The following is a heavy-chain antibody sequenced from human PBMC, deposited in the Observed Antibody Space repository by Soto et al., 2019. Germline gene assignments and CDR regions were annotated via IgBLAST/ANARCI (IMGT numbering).Heavy chain of an antibody. CDR2: IYYSGST. V-gene: IGHV4-30-4*01. D-gene: IGHD6-13*01. Sequence: SETLSLTCTVSGGSISSGDYYWSWIRQPPGKGLEWIGYIYYSGSTYYNPSLKSRVTISVDTSKNQFSLKLSSVTAADTAVYYCVRRGSIAAAGTKNWFDPWGQGTLVTVSS. CDR1: GGSISSGDYY. J-gene: IGHJ5*02. CDR3: VRRGSIAAAGTKNWFDP.